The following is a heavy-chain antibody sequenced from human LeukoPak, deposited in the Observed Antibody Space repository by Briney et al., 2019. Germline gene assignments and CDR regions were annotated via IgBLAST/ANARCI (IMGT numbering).Heavy chain of an antibody. CDR2: VSSNGGST. Sequence: GGSLRLSCAASGFSFSNYAFHWVRQAPGKGLAYISIVSSNGGSTYYASSVKGRFTISRDNSKNTLFLQMGSLRVEDMAVYYCARDLWHNARYGHYMDVWGKGTTVTISS. D-gene: IGHD3-9*01. J-gene: IGHJ6*03. CDR1: GFSFSNYA. CDR3: ARDLWHNARYGHYMDV. V-gene: IGHV3-64*01.